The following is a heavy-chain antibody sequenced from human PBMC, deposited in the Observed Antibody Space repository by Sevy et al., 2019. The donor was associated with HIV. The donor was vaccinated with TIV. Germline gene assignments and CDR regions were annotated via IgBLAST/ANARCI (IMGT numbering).Heavy chain of an antibody. D-gene: IGHD3-9*01. Sequence: GGSLRLSCVVSGIIFTSSGMHWVRQAPGKGLEWVAVISHHGRDKFYADSVKGRFTISRDNSKNILYLQMNGLRIEDTAVYYCAKDFTGYNDMDVWGQGTMVTVSS. CDR3: AKDFTGYNDMDV. CDR2: ISHHGRDK. CDR1: GIIFTSSG. V-gene: IGHV3-30*18. J-gene: IGHJ6*02.